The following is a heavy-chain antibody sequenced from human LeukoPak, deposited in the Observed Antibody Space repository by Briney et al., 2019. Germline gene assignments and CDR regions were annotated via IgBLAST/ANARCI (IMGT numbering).Heavy chain of an antibody. V-gene: IGHV1-46*01. CDR1: GYTFTSYY. CDR3: ARGVYSSGWYLDHAFDI. J-gene: IGHJ3*02. D-gene: IGHD6-19*01. Sequence: ASVKVSCKASGYTFTSYYMHWVRQAPGQGLEWMGIINPSGGSTSYAQKFQGRVTMTRDMSTSTVYMELSSLRSEDTAVYYRARGVYSSGWYLDHAFDIWGQGTMVTVSS. CDR2: INPSGGST.